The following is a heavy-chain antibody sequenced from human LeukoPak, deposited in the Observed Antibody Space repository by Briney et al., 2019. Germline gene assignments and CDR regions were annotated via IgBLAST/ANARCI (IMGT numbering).Heavy chain of an antibody. V-gene: IGHV1-46*01. CDR3: ARAPRNSSTMLDF. CDR1: GYTFTSYW. Sequence: ASVKVSCKASGYTFTSYWIQWVRQAPGQGLEWMGLINPDGGSTAYAHRFQGRVIMTRDTSTSTAYMDLSSLRSEDTAVYHCARAPRNSSTMLDFWGQGTLVTISS. CDR2: INPDGGST. D-gene: IGHD6-13*01. J-gene: IGHJ4*02.